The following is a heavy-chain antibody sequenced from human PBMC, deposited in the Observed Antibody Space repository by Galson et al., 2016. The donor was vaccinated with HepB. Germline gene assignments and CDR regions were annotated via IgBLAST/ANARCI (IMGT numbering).Heavy chain of an antibody. CDR1: GYTLSDLS. CDR2: FAAEDGEP. D-gene: IGHD1-26*01. Sequence: SVKVSCKVSGYTLSDLSIHWVRQAPGKGLEWMGVFAAEDGEPVDAQNFQGRLTMTEDPSTDIAYMELSSLRAEDTAVYYCATNLLEVGLNAYNIWGQGTTVIVSS. J-gene: IGHJ3*02. CDR3: ATNLLEVGLNAYNI. V-gene: IGHV1-24*01.